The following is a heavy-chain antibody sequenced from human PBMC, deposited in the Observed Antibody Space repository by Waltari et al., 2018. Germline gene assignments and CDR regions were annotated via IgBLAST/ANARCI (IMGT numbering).Heavy chain of an antibody. Sequence: EVQLLESGGGLAQPGGSLRLFCVASGFTFWHYAITWVRQAPGKGLEWVSAISADGDKNYYADSVKGRFTISRDNSKNTVYLQMNSLRAEDTALYYCAKGRYDTKSYYTPSFDKWGQGSLVTVSS. CDR2: ISADGDKN. CDR1: GFTFWHYA. CDR3: AKGRYDTKSYYTPSFDK. J-gene: IGHJ4*02. D-gene: IGHD3-22*01. V-gene: IGHV3-23*01.